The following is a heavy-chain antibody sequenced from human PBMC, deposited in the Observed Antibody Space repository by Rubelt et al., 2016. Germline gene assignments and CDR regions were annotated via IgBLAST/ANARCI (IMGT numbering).Heavy chain of an antibody. J-gene: IGHJ5*02. D-gene: IGHD6-19*01. V-gene: IGHV3-23*01. CDR2: ISGGGGSA. Sequence: GSGGGLVQPGGSLRLSCAASGFTFTTHGMSWVRQAPGKGLEWVSTISGGGGSAYYADSVRGRFTISRDNSKNALYMRMNRLRVDDTAVYYCARTSGYDSGWNDAGGQGTLVTVSS. CDR3: ARTSGYDSGWNDA. CDR1: GFTFTTHG.